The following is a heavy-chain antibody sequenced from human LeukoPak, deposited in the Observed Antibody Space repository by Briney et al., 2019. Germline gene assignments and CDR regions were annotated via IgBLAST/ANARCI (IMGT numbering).Heavy chain of an antibody. CDR1: GFTFSDYY. CDR3: ARDTAMVTSNFDY. Sequence: GGSLRLSCAASGFTFSDYYMSWIRQAPGKGLEWVSYISSSGSTIYYADSVKGRFTISRDNAKNSLYLQMNSLRAEDTAVYYCARDTAMVTSNFDYWGQGTLVTVSP. V-gene: IGHV3-11*01. CDR2: ISSSGSTI. J-gene: IGHJ4*02. D-gene: IGHD5-18*01.